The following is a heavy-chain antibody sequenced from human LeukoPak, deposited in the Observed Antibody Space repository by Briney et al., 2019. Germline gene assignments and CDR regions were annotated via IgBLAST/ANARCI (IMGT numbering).Heavy chain of an antibody. Sequence: GGSLRLSCAASGFTFSSYGMHWVRQAPGKGLEWVAFIRYDGSNKYYADSVKGRFTISRDNSKNTLYLQMNRLRAEDTAVYYCAKDDYGDYGLYDYWGQGTLVTVSS. J-gene: IGHJ4*02. V-gene: IGHV3-30*02. CDR3: AKDDYGDYGLYDY. CDR2: IRYDGSNK. CDR1: GFTFSSYG. D-gene: IGHD4-17*01.